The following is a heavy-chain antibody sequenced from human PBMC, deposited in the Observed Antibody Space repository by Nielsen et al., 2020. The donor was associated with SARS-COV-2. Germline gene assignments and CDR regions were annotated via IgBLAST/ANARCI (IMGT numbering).Heavy chain of an antibody. CDR2: IFKTGT. D-gene: IGHD6-13*01. CDR1: GASITSNW. J-gene: IGHJ4*02. V-gene: IGHV4-59*13. CDR3: ARGGGSRGRFDS. Sequence: SETLSLTCSVSGASITSNWWSWIRQSPEKGLEWIGYIFKTGTNYNPSLKSRASISVDKSKTQFSLTLTSMTAADTAVYYCARGGGSRGRFDSWGQGTLVTVSS.